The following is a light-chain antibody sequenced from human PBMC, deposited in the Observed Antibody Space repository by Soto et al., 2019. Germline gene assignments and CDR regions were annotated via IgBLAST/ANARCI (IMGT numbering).Light chain of an antibody. J-gene: IGLJ2*01. Sequence: QSVLTQPPSVSAAPGQTVTISCSGSSSNIGNNYVSWYQHLPGTAPKLLIYDNNMRPSGIPDRFSGSKSGTSATLGITGLQTGDEADYYCGTWDSSLSAVVFGGGTKLTVL. CDR2: DNN. V-gene: IGLV1-51*01. CDR3: GTWDSSLSAVV. CDR1: SSNIGNNY.